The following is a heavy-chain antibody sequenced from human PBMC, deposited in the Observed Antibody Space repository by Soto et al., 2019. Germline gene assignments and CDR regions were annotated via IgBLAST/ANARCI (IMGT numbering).Heavy chain of an antibody. CDR3: ARSYDILTGYDRFDP. CDR2: ISAYNGNT. CDR1: CYTFTTYG. J-gene: IGHJ5*02. Sequence: GASVKVSFKASCYTFTTYGISLVRQAPGQGLEWMGWISAYNGNTNYAQQLQGRVTMTTDTSTSTAYMELRSLRSDDTAVYYCARSYDILTGYDRFDPWGQGTLVTVSS. V-gene: IGHV1-18*01. D-gene: IGHD3-9*01.